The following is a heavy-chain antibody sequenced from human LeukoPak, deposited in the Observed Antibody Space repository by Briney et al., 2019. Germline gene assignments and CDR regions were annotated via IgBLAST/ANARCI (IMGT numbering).Heavy chain of an antibody. CDR1: GGSISSSSYY. CDR2: IYYSGST. CDR3: ARRKNLVGATDY. Sequence: SETLSLTCTVSGGSISSSSYYWGWIRQPPGKGLEWIGSIYYSGSTYYNPSLKSQVTISVDTSKNQFSLKLSSVTAADTAVYYCARRKNLVGATDYWGQGTLVTVSS. D-gene: IGHD1-26*01. V-gene: IGHV4-39*01. J-gene: IGHJ4*02.